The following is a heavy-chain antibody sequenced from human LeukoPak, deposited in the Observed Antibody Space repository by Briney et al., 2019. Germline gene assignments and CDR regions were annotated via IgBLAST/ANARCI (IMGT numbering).Heavy chain of an antibody. CDR3: TRDRPDYEVADY. J-gene: IGHJ4*02. CDR1: GFTFGDYT. Sequence: PGRSLRLSCTASGFTFGDYTMSWVRQAPGKGLEWVGFIRSKTNGGTTEYAASVKGRFTISRDDSKSIADLQMNSLKTEDTAVYYCTRDRPDYEVADYWGRGTLVTVSS. CDR2: IRSKTNGGTT. D-gene: IGHD4-17*01. V-gene: IGHV3-49*04.